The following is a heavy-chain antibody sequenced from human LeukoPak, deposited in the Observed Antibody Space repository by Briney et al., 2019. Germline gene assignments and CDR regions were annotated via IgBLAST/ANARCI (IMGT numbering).Heavy chain of an antibody. V-gene: IGHV4-39*07. CDR3: ARGPSGYHNT. Sequence: SETLSLTCTVSGYSISSRSYYWGWIRQSPGKGLEWIGSMYYSGSTYYKRSLKSRVTISGDTSKNQFSLKLSSVTAADTAVYYCARGPSGYHNTGGQGTLVTVSS. J-gene: IGHJ4*02. CDR1: GYSISSRSYY. CDR2: MYYSGST. D-gene: IGHD5-12*01.